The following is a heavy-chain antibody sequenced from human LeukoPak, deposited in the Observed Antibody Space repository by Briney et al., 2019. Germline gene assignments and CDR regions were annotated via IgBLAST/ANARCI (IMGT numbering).Heavy chain of an antibody. Sequence: PGGSLRLSCAASGFTFSSYEMNWVRQAPGKGLEWVSSISSSSSYIYYADSVKGRFTISRDNAKNSLYLQMNSLRAEDTAVYYCARDPSAEYNWNYPWFDPWGQGTLVTVSS. CDR3: ARDPSAEYNWNYPWFDP. CDR2: ISSSSSYI. CDR1: GFTFSSYE. J-gene: IGHJ5*02. D-gene: IGHD1-7*01. V-gene: IGHV3-21*01.